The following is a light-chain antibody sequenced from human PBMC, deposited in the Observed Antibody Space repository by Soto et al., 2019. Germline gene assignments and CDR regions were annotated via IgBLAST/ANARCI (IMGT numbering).Light chain of an antibody. Sequence: QSALTQTASVSGSPGPSITISCTGTSSDVGGYNYVSWYQQHPGKAPKLMIYEVSNRPSGVSNRFSGSKSGNTASLTISGLQAEDEADYYCSSYTSSSTPVVFGGGTKLTVL. J-gene: IGLJ2*01. CDR1: SSDVGGYNY. CDR3: SSYTSSSTPVV. V-gene: IGLV2-14*01. CDR2: EVS.